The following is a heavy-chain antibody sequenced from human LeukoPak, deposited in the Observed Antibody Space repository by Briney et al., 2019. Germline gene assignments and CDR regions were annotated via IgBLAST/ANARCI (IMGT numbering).Heavy chain of an antibody. CDR3: ARGYSSSFYQYFDS. CDR2: ISSSSRYI. V-gene: IGHV3-21*01. J-gene: IGHJ4*02. CDR1: GFTFSSYA. Sequence: GGSLRLSCAASGFTFSSYAMSWVHQAPGRGLEWVSSISSSSRYIYYADSVKGRFTISRDDAENSLNLQMSSLRAEDTAVYYCARGYSSSFYQYFDSWGQGTLVTVSS. D-gene: IGHD6-6*01.